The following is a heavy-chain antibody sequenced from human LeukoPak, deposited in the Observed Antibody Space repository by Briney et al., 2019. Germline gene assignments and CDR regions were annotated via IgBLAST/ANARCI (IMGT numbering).Heavy chain of an antibody. V-gene: IGHV3-23*01. D-gene: IGHD4-17*01. CDR2: ISGSGGST. Sequence: GGSLRLSCAASGFTFSSYGMSWVRQAPGKGLEWVSAISGSGGSTYYADSVKGRFTFSRDNSKNTLYLQMNSLRAEDTAIYYCAKIYGDYPYYYYIDVWGKGTTVTISS. J-gene: IGHJ6*03. CDR3: AKIYGDYPYYYYIDV. CDR1: GFTFSSYG.